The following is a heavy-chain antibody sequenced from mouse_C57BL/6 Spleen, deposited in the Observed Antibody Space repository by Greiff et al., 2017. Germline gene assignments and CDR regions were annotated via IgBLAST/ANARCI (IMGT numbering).Heavy chain of an antibody. J-gene: IGHJ4*01. V-gene: IGHV3-6*01. D-gene: IGHD2-4*01. Sequence: EVQRVESGPGLVKPSQSLSLTCSVTGYSITSGYYWNWIRQFPGNKLEWMGYISYDGSNNYNPSLKNRISITRDTSKNQFFLKLNSVTTEDTATYYCARALYDYDGGMDYWGQGTSVTVSS. CDR2: ISYDGSN. CDR3: ARALYDYDGGMDY. CDR1: GYSITSGYY.